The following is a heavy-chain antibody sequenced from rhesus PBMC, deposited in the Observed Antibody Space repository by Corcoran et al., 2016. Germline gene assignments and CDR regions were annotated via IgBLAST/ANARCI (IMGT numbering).Heavy chain of an antibody. J-gene: IGHJ6*01. V-gene: IGHV4-165*02. CDR3: VRRIGDGHGLDP. D-gene: IGHD5-42*01. Sequence: QVQLQESGPGLVKPSETLSLTCGVSGGSLSGYYYTWLRQAPGKGLEWIGYIGGGSGITNYNPSLKSRVTISTDTSKNQFSLKLTSVTAADTAVYFCVRRIGDGHGLDPWGQGVVGTVS. CDR2: IGGGSGIT. CDR1: GGSLSGYY.